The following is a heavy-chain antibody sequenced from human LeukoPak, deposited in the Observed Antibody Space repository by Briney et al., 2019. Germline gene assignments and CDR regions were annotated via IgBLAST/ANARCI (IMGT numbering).Heavy chain of an antibody. D-gene: IGHD1-1*01. Sequence: SQTLSLTCTVSGGSISSGGYYWSWIRQHPGKGLEWIGYIYYSGSTYYNPSLKSRVTISVDTSKNQFSLKLSSVTAADTAVYYCARDKSDWNHAFDIWGQGTMVTVSS. CDR3: ARDKSDWNHAFDI. V-gene: IGHV4-31*03. J-gene: IGHJ3*02. CDR2: IYYSGST. CDR1: GGSISSGGYY.